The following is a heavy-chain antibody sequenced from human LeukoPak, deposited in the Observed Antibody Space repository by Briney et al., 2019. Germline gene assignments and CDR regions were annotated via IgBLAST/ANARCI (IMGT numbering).Heavy chain of an antibody. CDR2: ISSSSTI. J-gene: IGHJ1*01. Sequence: GSLRLSCAASGFTFSNYDMNWVRQAPGRGLEWISYISSSSTIYYADSVKGRFTISRDNAKNSLYLQMNSLRDEDTAMYYCARDLGHWGQGTLVTVSS. CDR3: ARDLGH. CDR1: GFTFSNYD. V-gene: IGHV3-48*02.